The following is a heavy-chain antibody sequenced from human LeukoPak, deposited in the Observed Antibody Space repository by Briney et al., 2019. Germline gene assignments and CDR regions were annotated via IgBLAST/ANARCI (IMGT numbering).Heavy chain of an antibody. CDR1: GYTFTSYD. J-gene: IGHJ4*02. D-gene: IGHD6-13*01. V-gene: IGHV1-8*01. CDR2: MNPNSGNT. CDR3: ARGLSSSWYWWESISSGSGSRFDY. Sequence: ASVKVSCKASGYTFTSYDINWVRQATGQGLEWMGWMNPNSGNTGYAQKFQGRVTMTRNTSISTAYMELSSLRSEDTAAYYCARGLSSSWYWWESISSGSGSRFDYWGQGTLVTVSS.